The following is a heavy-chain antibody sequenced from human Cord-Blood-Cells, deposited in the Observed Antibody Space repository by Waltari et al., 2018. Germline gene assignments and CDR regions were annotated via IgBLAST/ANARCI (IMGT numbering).Heavy chain of an antibody. Sequence: QVQLVQSGAEVKKPGASVKVSCKASGYTFTGYYMHWVRQAPGQGLEWRGWINPNSGGTNYAQKVQGRVTMTRDTSISTAYMELSRLRSDDTAVYYCAREDIVVVPDAFDIWGQGTMVTVSS. CDR1: GYTFTGYY. CDR2: INPNSGGT. V-gene: IGHV1-2*02. D-gene: IGHD2-2*01. CDR3: AREDIVVVPDAFDI. J-gene: IGHJ3*02.